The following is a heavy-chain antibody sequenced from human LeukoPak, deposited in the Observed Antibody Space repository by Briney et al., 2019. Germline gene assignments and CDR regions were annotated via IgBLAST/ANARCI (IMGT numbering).Heavy chain of an antibody. Sequence: PGGSLRLSCAASGFTVSSNYMSWVRQAPGKGLEWVSVIYSGGSTYYADSVKGRFTISRDNSKNTLYLQMNSLRAEDTAVYYCARAYDFGVVIILDWFDPWGQGTLVTVSS. CDR1: GFTVSSNY. D-gene: IGHD3-3*01. J-gene: IGHJ5*02. V-gene: IGHV3-66*02. CDR2: IYSGGST. CDR3: ARAYDFGVVIILDWFDP.